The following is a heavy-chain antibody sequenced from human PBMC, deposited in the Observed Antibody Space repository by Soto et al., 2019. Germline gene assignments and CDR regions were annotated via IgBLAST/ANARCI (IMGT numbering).Heavy chain of an antibody. CDR3: ARFLYDFWSGYYWRYGMDV. D-gene: IGHD3-3*01. J-gene: IGHJ6*02. CDR1: GFTFSSYG. CDR2: IWDEGSNK. Sequence: PRGSLRPSWAAAGFTFSSYGMHWVRQAPGEGLEWVAAIWDEGSNKYYADSVKGRFTISRDNSTNTLYLQMNSLRAEDTAVYYCARFLYDFWSGYYWRYGMDVWGQGTTVTVSS. V-gene: IGHV3-33*01.